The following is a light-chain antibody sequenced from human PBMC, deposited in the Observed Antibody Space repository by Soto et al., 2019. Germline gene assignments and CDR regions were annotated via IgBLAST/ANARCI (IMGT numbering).Light chain of an antibody. CDR2: GAS. CDR1: QSVSSN. J-gene: IGKJ1*01. V-gene: IGKV3-15*01. CDR3: QQYNNWPWT. Sequence: EIVMTQSPATLSVSPGQRATLSCRASQSVSSNLAWYQQRPGQAPRLLIYGASTRAAGTPARFSGSRSGTGFTLTISSLQSEDFAVYHCQQYNNWPWTFGQGTKVDIK.